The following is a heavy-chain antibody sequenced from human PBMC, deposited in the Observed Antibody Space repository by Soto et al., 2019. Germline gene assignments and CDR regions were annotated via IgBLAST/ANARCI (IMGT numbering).Heavy chain of an antibody. CDR1: GFTFSSYG. V-gene: IGHV3-33*01. Sequence: QVQLVESGGGVVQPGRSLRLSCAASGFTFSSYGMHWVRQAPGKGLEWVAVIWYEGRNKNYADPVKGQFTISTDNSKNTLNLQMNSLRAKDTAEYYCARIPLYDFWSGYYGVGDYYYGMDVWGQGTTVTVSS. D-gene: IGHD3-3*01. CDR2: IWYEGRNK. J-gene: IGHJ6*02. CDR3: ARIPLYDFWSGYYGVGDYYYGMDV.